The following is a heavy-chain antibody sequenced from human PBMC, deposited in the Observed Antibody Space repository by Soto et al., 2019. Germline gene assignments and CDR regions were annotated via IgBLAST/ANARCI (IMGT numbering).Heavy chain of an antibody. J-gene: IGHJ4*02. D-gene: IGHD3-3*01. CDR1: GFTFGDYG. V-gene: IGHV3-49*04. CDR2: IRNQGYGGTT. CDR3: VRGPSDHKLRLVEWPYGDY. Sequence: GGSLRLSCTGSGFTFGDYGVSWVRQAPGKGLECIGFIRNQGYGGTTEYAASVKGRFTFSRDDSKNTLYLQMNSLRVEDTAVYYCVRGPSDHKLRLVEWPYGDYWGQGALVTVSS.